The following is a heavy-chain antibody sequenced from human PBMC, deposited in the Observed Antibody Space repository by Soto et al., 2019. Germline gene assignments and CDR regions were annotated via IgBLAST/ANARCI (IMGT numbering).Heavy chain of an antibody. CDR3: ARDLNWAFDH. V-gene: IGHV3-48*02. Sequence: EVQLVESGGGLIQPGGSLRLSCAASGFTVSSNYMSWVRQAPGKGLEWVSYITGSGTTTRYADSVKGRFTLSRDNAKNSLFLDMNSLTDEDTAVYYCARDLNWAFDHWGRGTLVTVSS. CDR2: ITGSGTTT. D-gene: IGHD1-1*01. J-gene: IGHJ5*02. CDR1: GFTVSSNY.